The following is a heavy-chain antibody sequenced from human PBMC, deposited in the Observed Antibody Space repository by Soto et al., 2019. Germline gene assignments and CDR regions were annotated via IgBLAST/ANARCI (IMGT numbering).Heavy chain of an antibody. Sequence: PGGSLRLSCAASGFTFSDYYMSWIRQAPGKGLEWVSYISSSGSTIYYADSVKGRFTISRDNAKNSLYLQMNSLRAEDTAVYYCARDTHCSSTSCYAYDYWGQGTLVTVSS. D-gene: IGHD2-2*01. CDR3: ARDTHCSSTSCYAYDY. V-gene: IGHV3-11*01. J-gene: IGHJ4*02. CDR2: ISSSGSTI. CDR1: GFTFSDYY.